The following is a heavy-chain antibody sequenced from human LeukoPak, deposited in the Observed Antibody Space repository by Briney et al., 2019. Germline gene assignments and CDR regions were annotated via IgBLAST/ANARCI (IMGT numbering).Heavy chain of an antibody. D-gene: IGHD2-21*02. Sequence: GASLQISCKGSGFVFTTYWIGWVRQLPGQGLELMGFIYPGDSDTRYSPSLQGQVTISADKSISTAYLQWSSLKASDTAMYYYARCGFSGGHCQYFDFWGQGTLVAVSS. V-gene: IGHV5-51*01. CDR2: IYPGDSDT. J-gene: IGHJ4*02. CDR1: GFVFTTYW. CDR3: ARCGFSGGHCQYFDF.